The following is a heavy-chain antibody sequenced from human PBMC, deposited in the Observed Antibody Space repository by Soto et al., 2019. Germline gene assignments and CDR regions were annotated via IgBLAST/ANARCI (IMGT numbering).Heavy chain of an antibody. CDR1: GFTFSNYN. CDR3: ETTIVGFAFDY. J-gene: IGHJ4*02. Sequence: GGSLRLSCAASGFTFSNYNMNWVRQAPGKGLEWVSYISSSSSTIYYADSVKGRFTISRDNAKNSMYLQMNSLREEDTAIYYCETTIVGFAFDYWGQGTHVTVYS. CDR2: ISSSSSTI. D-gene: IGHD1-26*01. V-gene: IGHV3-48*02.